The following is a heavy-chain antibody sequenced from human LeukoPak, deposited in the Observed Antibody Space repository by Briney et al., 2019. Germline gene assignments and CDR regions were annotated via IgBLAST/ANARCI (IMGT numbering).Heavy chain of an antibody. CDR3: ARRRGYSYGCNFDY. V-gene: IGHV1-2*02. CDR2: INPNSGGT. D-gene: IGHD5-18*01. Sequence: GASVKVSCKASGYTFTGYYMHWVRQAPGQGLEWMGWINPNSGGTNYAQKFQGRVTMTRDTSISTAYMELSRLRSDDTAVYYCARRRGYSYGCNFDYWGQGTLVTVSS. J-gene: IGHJ4*02. CDR1: GYTFTGYY.